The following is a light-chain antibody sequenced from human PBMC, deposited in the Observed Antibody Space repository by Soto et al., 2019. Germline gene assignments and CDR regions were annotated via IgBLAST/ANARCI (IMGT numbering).Light chain of an antibody. Sequence: EILLTQSPGTLSRSPGERATLSCRASQSVSNKYLAWYQQKPGQAPRFLIYGASTRATGIPARFSGSGSGTEFTLTISSLQPEDFAVYYCQQYNNWTPTFGQGTKVDIK. J-gene: IGKJ1*01. V-gene: IGKV3-15*01. CDR1: QSVSNKY. CDR2: GAS. CDR3: QQYNNWTPT.